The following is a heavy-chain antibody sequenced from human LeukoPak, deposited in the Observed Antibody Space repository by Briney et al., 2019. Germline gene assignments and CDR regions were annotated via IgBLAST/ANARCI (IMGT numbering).Heavy chain of an antibody. CDR3: ARDRRLPGGQQILQWLPFDAAFDF. CDR1: GYTFSTYG. V-gene: IGHV1-18*01. Sequence: ASVKVSCKASGYTFSTYGISWVRQAPGQGLEWMGWISTYIGKTNYAQKLQGRVTMTTDTSTNTTYMELRSLRSDDTAVYYCARDRRLPGGQQILQWLPFDAAFDFWGQGTMVTVSS. D-gene: IGHD3-3*01. J-gene: IGHJ3*01. CDR2: ISTYIGKT.